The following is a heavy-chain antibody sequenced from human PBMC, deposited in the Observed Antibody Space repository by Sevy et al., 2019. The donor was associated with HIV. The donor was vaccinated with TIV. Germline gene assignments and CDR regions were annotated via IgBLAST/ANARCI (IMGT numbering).Heavy chain of an antibody. V-gene: IGHV3-30*04. D-gene: IGHD3-10*01. CDR3: ARDRGEILSSAFNY. Sequence: GGSLRLSCAASGFSFSEYGMHWVRQAPGKGLEWVAVISHDGRNNKYNPDSVKGRVTISRDNSKNTLYLQMNSLRAEDTAIYYCARDRGEILSSAFNYWGQGTLVTVSS. J-gene: IGHJ4*02. CDR2: ISHDGRNNK. CDR1: GFSFSEYG.